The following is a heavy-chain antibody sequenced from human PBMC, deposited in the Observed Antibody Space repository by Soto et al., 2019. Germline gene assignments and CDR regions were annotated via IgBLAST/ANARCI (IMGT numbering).Heavy chain of an antibody. V-gene: IGHV4-59*01. CDR1: GGSISSYY. D-gene: IGHD6-19*01. CDR3: ASASVAGRFDY. Sequence: SETLSLTCTVSGGSISSYYWSWIRQPPGKGLEWIGYIYYSGSTNCNPSLKSRVTISVDTSKNQFSLKLSSVTAADTAVYYCASASVAGRFDYWGQGTLVTVSS. CDR2: IYYSGST. J-gene: IGHJ4*02.